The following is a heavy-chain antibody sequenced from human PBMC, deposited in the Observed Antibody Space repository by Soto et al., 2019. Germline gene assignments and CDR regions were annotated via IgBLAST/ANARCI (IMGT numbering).Heavy chain of an antibody. V-gene: IGHV4-31*03. CDR3: AGDKPGYSYGFDY. CDR2: IYYSGST. Sequence: TLSLTCTVSCGSISSGGYYWSWIRQHPGKGLEWIGYIYYSGSTYYNPSLKSRVTISVDTSKNQFSLKLSSVTAADTAVYYCAGDKPGYSYGFDYWGQGTLVTVSS. D-gene: IGHD5-18*01. J-gene: IGHJ4*02. CDR1: CGSISSGGYY.